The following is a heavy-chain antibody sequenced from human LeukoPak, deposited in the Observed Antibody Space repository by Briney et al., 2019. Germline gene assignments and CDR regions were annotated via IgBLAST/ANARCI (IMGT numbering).Heavy chain of an antibody. CDR1: GYTFTGYY. D-gene: IGHD1-26*01. CDR3: ARIEMGYLGGTWFDP. Sequence: ASVKVSCKASGYTFTGYYMHWVRQAPGQGLEWMGWINPNSGGTNYAQKFQGRVTMTRDTSISTAYMELSRLRSDDTAVYYCARIEMGYLGGTWFDPWGQGTLVTVSS. J-gene: IGHJ5*02. V-gene: IGHV1-2*02. CDR2: INPNSGGT.